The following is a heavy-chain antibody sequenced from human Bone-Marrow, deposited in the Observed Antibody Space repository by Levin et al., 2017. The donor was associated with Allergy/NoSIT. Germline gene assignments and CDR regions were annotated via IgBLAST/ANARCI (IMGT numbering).Heavy chain of an antibody. CDR2: INHSGST. CDR3: ARGQQIVQVSSFDY. Sequence: SETLSLTCAVYGGSFSGYYWSWIRQPPGKGLEWIGEINHSGSTNYNPSLKSRVTISVDTSHNQFSLKLSSVSAAETAVYYGARGQQIVQVSSFDYWGQGTLVTVSS. D-gene: IGHD6-6*01. J-gene: IGHJ4*02. V-gene: IGHV4-34*01. CDR1: GGSFSGYY.